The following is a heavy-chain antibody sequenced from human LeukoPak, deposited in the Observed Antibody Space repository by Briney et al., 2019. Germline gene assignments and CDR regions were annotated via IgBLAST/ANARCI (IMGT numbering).Heavy chain of an antibody. CDR1: GFTFSSYG. Sequence: GGSLRLSCAASGFTFSSYGMDWVRQAPGKGLEWVSYISSSSSTIYYADSVKGRFTISRDNAKNSLYLQMNSLRAEDTAVYYCATYCSSTSCYADSNYYYYYMDVWGKGTTVTVSS. CDR3: ATYCSSTSCYADSNYYYYYMDV. J-gene: IGHJ6*03. CDR2: ISSSSSTI. D-gene: IGHD2-2*01. V-gene: IGHV3-48*01.